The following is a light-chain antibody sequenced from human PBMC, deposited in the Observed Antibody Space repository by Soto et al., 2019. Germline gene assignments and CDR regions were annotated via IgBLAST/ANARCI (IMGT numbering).Light chain of an antibody. Sequence: MTQSPTTLSVSPGERATLSCRASQNVSNNLAWYQQKPGQAPRLLIYGASTRDTGIPARFSDRGSGTEYILTISSMQSDDYAVYYCQQYNNWPPWTFGQGTKVDI. V-gene: IGKV3-15*01. CDR3: QQYNNWPPWT. J-gene: IGKJ1*01. CDR2: GAS. CDR1: QNVSNN.